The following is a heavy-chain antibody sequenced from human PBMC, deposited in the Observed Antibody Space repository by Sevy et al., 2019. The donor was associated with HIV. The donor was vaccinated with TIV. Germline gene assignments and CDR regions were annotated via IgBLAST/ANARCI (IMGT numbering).Heavy chain of an antibody. CDR3: ATGSTGIAAAGTMNWFDP. CDR2: FDPEDGET. V-gene: IGHV1-24*01. Sequence: ASVKVSCKVSGYTLTELSMHWVRQAPGKGLEWMGGFDPEDGETIYAQKFQGRVTMTEDTSTDTAYMELSSLRSEDMAVYYCATGSTGIAAAGTMNWFDPWGQGTLVTVS. J-gene: IGHJ5*02. CDR1: GYTLTELS. D-gene: IGHD6-13*01.